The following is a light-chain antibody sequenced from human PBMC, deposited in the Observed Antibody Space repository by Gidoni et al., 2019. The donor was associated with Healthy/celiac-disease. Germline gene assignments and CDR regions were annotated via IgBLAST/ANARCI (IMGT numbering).Light chain of an antibody. CDR3: AAWDDSLNGGV. V-gene: IGLV1-44*01. J-gene: IGLJ3*02. Sequence: QSVLTQPPSASGTPGQRVTISCSGSSSNTGSNTVNWDQQLPGTAPKLLIYSNNQRPSGVPDLFSGSKSGTSASLAISGLQSEYEADYYCAAWDDSLNGGVFGGGTKLTVL. CDR2: SNN. CDR1: SSNTGSNT.